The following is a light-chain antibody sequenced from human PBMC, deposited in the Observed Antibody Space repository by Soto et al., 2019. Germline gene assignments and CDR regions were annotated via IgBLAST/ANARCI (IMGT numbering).Light chain of an antibody. Sequence: QSVLTQSPSASASLGASVKLTCTLSSGHSSYAIAWHQQQPEKGPRYLMKLNSDGSHSKGDGIPDRFSGSSSGAERYLTISSLQSEAEAYYYCQTWGTGILVFGGGTKLTVL. V-gene: IGLV4-69*01. J-gene: IGLJ3*02. CDR1: SGHSSYA. CDR3: QTWGTGILV. CDR2: LNSDGSH.